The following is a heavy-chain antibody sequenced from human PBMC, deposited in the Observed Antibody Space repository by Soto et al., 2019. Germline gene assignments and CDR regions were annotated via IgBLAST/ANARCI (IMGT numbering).Heavy chain of an antibody. D-gene: IGHD6-19*01. CDR3: PRAHSSGWYGPYYYYGMNV. J-gene: IGHJ6*04. V-gene: IGHV1-8*01. CDR1: GYTFTSYD. CDR2: RNPNSGNT. Sequence: GQLLQSGAEVKKPGASVKVSCKASGYTFTSYDINWVRQDTGQGLEWLGWRNPNSGNTGYAQKLQGRVTMTRNNSISPASMELSSLRSKDTAVSYGPRAHSSGWYGPYYYYGMNVWGKETTVTASS.